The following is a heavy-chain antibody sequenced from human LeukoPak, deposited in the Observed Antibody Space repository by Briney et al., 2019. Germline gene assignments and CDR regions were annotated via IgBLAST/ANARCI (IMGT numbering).Heavy chain of an antibody. V-gene: IGHV3-30*18. CDR3: AKDHPDHGDYVVDP. CDR1: GFTFSSYG. D-gene: IGHD4-17*01. CDR2: ISYDGSNK. Sequence: GGSLRLSCAASGFTFSSYGMHWVRQAPGKGPEWVAVISYDGSNKYYADSVKGRFTISRDNSKNTLYLQMNSLRAEDTAVYYCAKDHPDHGDYVVDPWGQGTLVTVSS. J-gene: IGHJ5*02.